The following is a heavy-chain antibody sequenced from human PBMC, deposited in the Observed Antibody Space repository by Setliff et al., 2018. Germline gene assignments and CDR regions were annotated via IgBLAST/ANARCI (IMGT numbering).Heavy chain of an antibody. J-gene: IGHJ6*03. V-gene: IGHV3-74*01. CDR2: LHPNGITT. CDR1: GFTLSRSW. D-gene: IGHD2-2*01. CDR3: ARSPRPPTSLDYVDV. Sequence: PGESLKLSCVTSGFTLSRSWMHWVRQVPGKGLVWVSRLHPNGITTRYADSVKGRFTIYRDMAENTLYLQMNSLRAEDTAVYYCARSPRPPTSLDYVDVWGDGTMVTVSS.